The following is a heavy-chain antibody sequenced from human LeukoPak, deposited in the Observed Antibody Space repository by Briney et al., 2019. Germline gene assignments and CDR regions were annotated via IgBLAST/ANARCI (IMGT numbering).Heavy chain of an antibody. CDR2: IKQDGSEK. D-gene: IGHD2-2*01. V-gene: IGHV3-7*01. CDR1: GFTFSSYS. J-gene: IGHJ6*03. Sequence: GGSLRLSCAASGFTFSSYSMNWVRQAPGKGLEWVANIKQDGSEKYYVDSVKGRFTISRDNAKNSLYLQMNSLRAEDTAVYYCASRAVPAASFGYYYYMDVWGKGTTVTVSS. CDR3: ASRAVPAASFGYYYYMDV.